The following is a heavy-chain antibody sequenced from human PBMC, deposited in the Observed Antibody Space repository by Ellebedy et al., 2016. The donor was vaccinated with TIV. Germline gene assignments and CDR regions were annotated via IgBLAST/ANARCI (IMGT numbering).Heavy chain of an antibody. CDR3: ARRSRGMGTMIVVVIPTFDY. Sequence: SETLSLTXTVSGGSISSSSYYWGWIRQPPGKGLEWIGSIYYSGSTYYNPSLKSRVTMSVDTSKNQFSLKLSSVTAADTAVYYCARRSRGMGTMIVVVIPTFDYWGQGTLVTVSS. V-gene: IGHV4-39*07. J-gene: IGHJ4*02. D-gene: IGHD3-22*01. CDR1: GGSISSSSYY. CDR2: IYYSGST.